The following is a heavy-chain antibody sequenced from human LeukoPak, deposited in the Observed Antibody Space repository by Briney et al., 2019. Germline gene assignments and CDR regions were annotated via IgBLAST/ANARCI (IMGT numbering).Heavy chain of an antibody. V-gene: IGHV3-21*01. D-gene: IGHD3-22*01. J-gene: IGHJ4*02. Sequence: GGSLRLSCAASGFTFSSYEMNWVRQAPGKGLEWVSSISSSSSYIYYADSVKGRFTISRDNAKNSLYLQMNSLRAEDTVVYYCARYDTAPTFDYWGQGTLVTVSS. CDR2: ISSSSSYI. CDR1: GFTFSSYE. CDR3: ARYDTAPTFDY.